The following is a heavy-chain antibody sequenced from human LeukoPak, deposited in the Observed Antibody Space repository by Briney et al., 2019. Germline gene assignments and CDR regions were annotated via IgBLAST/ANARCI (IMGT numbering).Heavy chain of an antibody. CDR2: TYTSGNT. J-gene: IGHJ3*01. V-gene: IGHV4-61*02. CDR3: ARRGDV. Sequence: SETLSLTCTVSGDSMTSGTYYWNWIRQPAGKGLEWIGRTYTSGNTNYNPSLKSRVTISIDTSKNQFSLKLTSVTAADTAMYYCARRGDVWGQGTLVTVSS. CDR1: GDSMTSGTYY.